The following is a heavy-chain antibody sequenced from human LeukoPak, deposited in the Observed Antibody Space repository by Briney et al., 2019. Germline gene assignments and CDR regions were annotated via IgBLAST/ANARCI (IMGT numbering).Heavy chain of an antibody. Sequence: ASVKVSCKATGYTFTSYAMNWVRQAPGQGLEWMGWIKSNTGNPTYAQGFTGRFVFCLDPSVSTAYLQISSLKAEDTAVYYCARVLEGAFDIWGQGTMVTVSS. J-gene: IGHJ3*02. V-gene: IGHV7-4-1*02. D-gene: IGHD3-3*01. CDR2: IKSNTGNP. CDR1: GYTFTSYA. CDR3: ARVLEGAFDI.